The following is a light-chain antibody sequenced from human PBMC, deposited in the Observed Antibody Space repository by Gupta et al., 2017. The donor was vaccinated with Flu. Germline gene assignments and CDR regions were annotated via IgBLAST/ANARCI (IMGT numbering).Light chain of an antibody. V-gene: IGLV1-44*01. CDR2: RDN. CDR3: ATWDDSLNGHWV. Sequence: QSVLTQPPSASGTPGQRVTISCSGSRSNIGSNFVSWYQQVPGTAPKLLSQRDNQRPSGVPDRFSGSKSGTSASLAISGLQSEDEAEYYCATWDDSLNGHWVFGGGTKLTVL. CDR1: RSNIGSNF. J-gene: IGLJ3*02.